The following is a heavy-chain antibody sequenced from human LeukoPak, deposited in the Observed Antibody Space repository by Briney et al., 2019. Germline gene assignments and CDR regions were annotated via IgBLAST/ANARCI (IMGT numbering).Heavy chain of an antibody. Sequence: GGSLRLSCAASGFTFSTYTIHWVRQSPGKGLEWAALISFDGRYKYYADSVKGRFIISRDNSKNTLYLQMDSLRTEDTAVYYCARGGLADDGDSGPWGSFDIWGQGTMVIASS. D-gene: IGHD4-17*01. V-gene: IGHV3-30*04. CDR1: GFTFSTYT. J-gene: IGHJ3*02. CDR3: ARGGLADDGDSGPWGSFDI. CDR2: ISFDGRYK.